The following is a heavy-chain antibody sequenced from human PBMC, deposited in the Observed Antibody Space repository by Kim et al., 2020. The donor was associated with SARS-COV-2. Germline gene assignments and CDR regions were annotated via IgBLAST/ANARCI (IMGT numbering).Heavy chain of an antibody. CDR2: IFNTEKT. CDR3: ARGPIVATTLLDY. Sequence: SETLSLTCTVSGDSISRGGHYWTWVRQHPRTGLEWIGYIFNTEKTHYNPSLRSRLNISMDTSKNQLSLNLRSVTAADTAVYYCARGPIVATTLLDYWGQG. D-gene: IGHD5-12*01. V-gene: IGHV4-31*03. J-gene: IGHJ4*02. CDR1: GDSISRGGHY.